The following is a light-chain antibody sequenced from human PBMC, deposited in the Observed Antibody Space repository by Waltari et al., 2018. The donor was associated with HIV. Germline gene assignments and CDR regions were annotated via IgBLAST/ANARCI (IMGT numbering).Light chain of an antibody. CDR2: RTD. CDR1: SSNIGCNY. V-gene: IGLV1-47*01. Sequence: QSVLTQPPSASGTPGQRVTISCSGASSNIGCNYVYWYQELPGTAPKLLIYRTDQRPSGVPDRFSGSKSGTSASLAISGLRSEDEADYYCAAWDDSLSALFGGGTKLTVL. J-gene: IGLJ2*01. CDR3: AAWDDSLSAL.